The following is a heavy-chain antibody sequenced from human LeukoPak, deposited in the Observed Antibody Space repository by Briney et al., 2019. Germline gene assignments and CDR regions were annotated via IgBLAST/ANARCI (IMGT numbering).Heavy chain of an antibody. Sequence: SQTLSLTCTVSGGSISSGGYYWSWIRQHPGKGLEWIGYIYYSGSTYYNPSLKSRVTISVDTSKNQFSLKLSSVTAADTAVYYCATEIYYDSSGYYFDYWGQGTLVTVSS. V-gene: IGHV4-31*03. J-gene: IGHJ4*02. D-gene: IGHD3-22*01. CDR2: IYYSGST. CDR1: GGSISSGGYY. CDR3: ATEIYYDSSGYYFDY.